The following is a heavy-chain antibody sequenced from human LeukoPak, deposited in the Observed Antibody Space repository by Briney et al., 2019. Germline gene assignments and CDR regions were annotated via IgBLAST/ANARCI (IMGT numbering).Heavy chain of an antibody. V-gene: IGHV1-2*02. CDR3: ARGAHPYYDILTGLDY. Sequence: ALVKVSCKASGYTFTGYYMHWVRQAPGQGLEWMGWIIPNSGGTNYAQKFQGRVTMTRDTSISTAYMELSRLRSDDTAVYYCARGAHPYYDILTGLDYWGQGTLVTVSS. CDR1: GYTFTGYY. J-gene: IGHJ4*02. CDR2: IIPNSGGT. D-gene: IGHD3-9*01.